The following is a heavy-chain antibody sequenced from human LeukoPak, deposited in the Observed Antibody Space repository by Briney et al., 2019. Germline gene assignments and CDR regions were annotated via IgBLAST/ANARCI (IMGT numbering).Heavy chain of an antibody. CDR1: GYTFTGYY. Sequence: ASVKVSCKASGYTFTGYYMHWVRQAPGQGLDWMGRINPNSGGTNYAQKFQGRVTMTRDTSISTAYMELSRLRSDDTAVYYCAMNSGSYNPLDYWGQGTLVTVSS. CDR2: INPNSGGT. V-gene: IGHV1-2*06. D-gene: IGHD1-26*01. J-gene: IGHJ4*02. CDR3: AMNSGSYNPLDY.